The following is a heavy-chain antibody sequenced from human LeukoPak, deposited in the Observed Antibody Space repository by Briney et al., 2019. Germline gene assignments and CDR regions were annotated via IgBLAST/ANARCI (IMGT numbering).Heavy chain of an antibody. CDR2: IIPIVGTA. J-gene: IGHJ6*03. D-gene: IGHD5-24*01. Sequence: SVKVSCKASGGTFSSYAISWVRQAPGQGLEWMGGIIPIVGTANYAQKFQGRVTITTDESTSTAYMELSSLRSEDTAVYYCAREVRDGYNLASFYYYYMDVWGKGTTVTVSS. V-gene: IGHV1-69*05. CDR3: AREVRDGYNLASFYYYYMDV. CDR1: GGTFSSYA.